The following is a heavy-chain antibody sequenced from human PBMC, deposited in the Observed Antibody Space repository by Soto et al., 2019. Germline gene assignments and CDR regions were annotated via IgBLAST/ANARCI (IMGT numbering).Heavy chain of an antibody. J-gene: IGHJ6*02. CDR2: ISGSGGSK. CDR3: AKVRYGDYVNYYGMDV. Sequence: GGSLRLSCAASGFTFSSYAMSWVRQAPGKGLEWVSAISGSGGSKYYADSVKGRFTISRDNSKNTLYLQMNSLRAEDTAVYYCAKVRYGDYVNYYGMDVWGQGTTVTVSS. V-gene: IGHV3-23*01. D-gene: IGHD4-17*01. CDR1: GFTFSSYA.